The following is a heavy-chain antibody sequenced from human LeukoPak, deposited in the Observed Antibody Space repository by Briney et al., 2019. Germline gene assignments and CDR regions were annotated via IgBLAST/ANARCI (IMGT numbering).Heavy chain of an antibody. J-gene: IGHJ4*02. CDR2: INPNSGGT. CDR3: ARDLGYSSGWYPIPPDFDY. D-gene: IGHD6-19*01. Sequence: ASVKVSCKASGYTFTGYYMHWVRQAPGQGLEWMGWINPNSGGTNYAQKLQGRVTMTTDTSTSTAYMELRSLRSDDTAVYYCARDLGYSSGWYPIPPDFDYWGQGTLVTVSS. CDR1: GYTFTGYY. V-gene: IGHV1-2*02.